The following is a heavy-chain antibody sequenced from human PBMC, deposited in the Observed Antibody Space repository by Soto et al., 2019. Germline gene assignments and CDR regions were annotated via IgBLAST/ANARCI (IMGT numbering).Heavy chain of an antibody. CDR2: IIPIFETA. V-gene: IGHV1-69*01. Sequence: QVQLVQSGAELKKPGSSVRVSCKISGDSFSSYAISWVRQAPGEGLEWVGGIIPIFETANYAQKFQGRVTITAVESTTKAYMEVTRLRAEDTAIFYCAASDSSSWQHDYWGQGTLITVSS. D-gene: IGHD6-13*01. CDR1: GDSFSSYA. CDR3: AASDSSSWQHDY. J-gene: IGHJ4*02.